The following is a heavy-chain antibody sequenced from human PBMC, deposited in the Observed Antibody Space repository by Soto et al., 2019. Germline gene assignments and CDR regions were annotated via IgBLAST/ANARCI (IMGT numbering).Heavy chain of an antibody. CDR3: AILSAQNWGIDY. Sequence: GGSLRLSCAASGFTFSSYAMSWVRQAPGKGLEWVSAISGSGGSTYYADSVKGRFTISRDNSKNTLYLQMNSLRAEDTAVYYCAILSAQNWGIDYWGQGTLVTVSS. CDR2: ISGSGGST. D-gene: IGHD7-27*01. CDR1: GFTFSSYA. V-gene: IGHV3-23*01. J-gene: IGHJ4*02.